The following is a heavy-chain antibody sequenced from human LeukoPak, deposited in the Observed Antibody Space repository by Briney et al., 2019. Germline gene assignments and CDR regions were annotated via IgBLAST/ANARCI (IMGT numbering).Heavy chain of an antibody. CDR2: IYYSGST. Sequence: SETLSLTCTVSGGSISSYYWSWIRQPPGKGLEWIGYIYYSGSTNYNSSLKSRVTISVDTSKNQFSLKLSSVTDADTAVYYCARGSRVGYCSNTSCYPYWCLDLWGRGTLVTVSS. J-gene: IGHJ2*01. CDR3: ARGSRVGYCSNTSCYPYWCLDL. V-gene: IGHV4-59*01. D-gene: IGHD2-2*01. CDR1: GGSISSYY.